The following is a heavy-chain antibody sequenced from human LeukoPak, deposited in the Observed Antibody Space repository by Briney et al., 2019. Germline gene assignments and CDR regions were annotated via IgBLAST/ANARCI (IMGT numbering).Heavy chain of an antibody. CDR3: ARHGRGFNCVD. J-gene: IGHJ4*02. CDR1: GGSISTYY. V-gene: IGHV4-59*01. D-gene: IGHD1-1*01. Sequence: SETLSLTCTVSGGSISTYYWSWIRQPPGKGLEWIGYIIYSGTNYNPSLKSRVTISVDTSKNQFSLKLSSMTAADTAIYYCARHGRGFNCVDWGQGTLVTVSS. CDR2: IIYSGT.